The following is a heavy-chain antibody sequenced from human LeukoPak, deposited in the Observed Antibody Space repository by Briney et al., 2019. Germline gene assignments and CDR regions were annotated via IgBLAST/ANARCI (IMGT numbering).Heavy chain of an antibody. CDR1: GFTFSGSA. D-gene: IGHD2-2*01. CDR2: TRNKANNYAT. Sequence: QPGGSLKLSCAASGFTFSGSAVHWVRQTSGKGLEWVGRTRNKANNYATAYAASVKGRFTIFRDDSKNTAYLQMNSLKTEDTAVYHCTIWVVPAANYDYMDVWGKGATVAVSS. CDR3: TIWVVPAANYDYMDV. V-gene: IGHV3-73*01. J-gene: IGHJ6*03.